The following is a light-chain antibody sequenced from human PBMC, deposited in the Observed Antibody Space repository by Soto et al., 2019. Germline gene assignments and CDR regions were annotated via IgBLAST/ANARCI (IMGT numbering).Light chain of an antibody. Sequence: DIQMTQSPSALSASVGDRFTITCRASQSISNWLAWYQQKPGKAPKLLIYDASSLQSGVPSRFSGSGSGADFTLTISSLQPEDVATYYCQQNYITPITFGQGTRLEI. V-gene: IGKV1-5*01. CDR2: DAS. CDR3: QQNYITPIT. J-gene: IGKJ5*01. CDR1: QSISNW.